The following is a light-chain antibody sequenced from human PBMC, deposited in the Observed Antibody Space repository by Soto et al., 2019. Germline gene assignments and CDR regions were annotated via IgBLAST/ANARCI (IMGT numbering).Light chain of an antibody. Sequence: EIVLTQSPGTLSVSPGERVTLACRASQSVSSRIFAWYQQKPGQTPRLLIYGASHRATGIPDRFSGSGSGTDYTLTINRLEPEDTAVYYCQQYGSSPFTFGQGTHLQIQ. J-gene: IGKJ5*01. CDR2: GAS. CDR1: QSVSSRI. V-gene: IGKV3-20*01. CDR3: QQYGSSPFT.